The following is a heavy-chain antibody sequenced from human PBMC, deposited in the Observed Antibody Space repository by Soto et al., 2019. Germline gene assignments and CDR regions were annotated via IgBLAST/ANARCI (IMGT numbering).Heavy chain of an antibody. J-gene: IGHJ4*02. V-gene: IGHV4-31*03. CDR3: ARDDTRAGYDY. CDR2: IYYSGST. CDR1: GGSITTGGYY. D-gene: IGHD5-18*01. Sequence: QEQLQESGPGLVKPSQTLSLTCTVSGGSITTGGYYWSWIRQHPGKGLEWIGYIYYSGSTSYNPSLKSRITMSVDTSKNQFSLKLNSVTAADTAVYYCARDDTRAGYDYWGQGTLVTVSS.